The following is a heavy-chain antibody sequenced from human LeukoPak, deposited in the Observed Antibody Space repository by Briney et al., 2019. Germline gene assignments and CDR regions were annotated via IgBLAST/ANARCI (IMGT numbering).Heavy chain of an antibody. CDR1: GGTFSSYT. Sequence: ASVKVSFKASGGTFSSYTISWVRQAPGQGLEWMGRIIPILGIANYAQKFQGRVTITADKSTSTAYMELSSLRSEDTAVYYCASGDSSGPIPYYYYGMDVWGQGTTVTVSS. CDR2: IIPILGIA. V-gene: IGHV1-69*02. D-gene: IGHD3-22*01. J-gene: IGHJ6*02. CDR3: ASGDSSGPIPYYYYGMDV.